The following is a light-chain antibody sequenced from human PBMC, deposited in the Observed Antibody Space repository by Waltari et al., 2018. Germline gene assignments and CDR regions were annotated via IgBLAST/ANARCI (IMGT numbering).Light chain of an antibody. CDR2: GAS. CDR3: QQYGSSPRT. CDR1: QSRSSN. Sequence: EIVMTQSPATLSVSPGERATLSCRASQSRSSNLAWYQQKPGQAPRLLIYGASTRATGIPAGLSCSGSGTEFTLTIDRLGPEDFAVYYCQQYGSSPRTFGQGTRVEIK. J-gene: IGKJ1*01. V-gene: IGKV3-15*01.